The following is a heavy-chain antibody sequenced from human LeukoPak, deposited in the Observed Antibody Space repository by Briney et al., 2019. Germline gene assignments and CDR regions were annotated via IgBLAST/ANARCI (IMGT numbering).Heavy chain of an antibody. V-gene: IGHV4-39*01. CDR1: GGSIRSSGHY. Sequence: SETLSLTCSVSGGSIRSSGHYWGWIRQPPGKGLEWIGSIHYSGNIYYNPSLKSRVTISVDTSKNQFSLKLSSVTAADTAVYYCARGVQAAAGEYFYYMDVWGKGTTVTISS. CDR3: ARGVQAAAGEYFYYMDV. CDR2: IHYSGNI. J-gene: IGHJ6*03. D-gene: IGHD6-13*01.